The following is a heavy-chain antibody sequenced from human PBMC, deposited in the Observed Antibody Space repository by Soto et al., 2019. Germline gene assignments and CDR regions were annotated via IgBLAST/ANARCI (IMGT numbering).Heavy chain of an antibody. D-gene: IGHD3-9*01. V-gene: IGHV4-59*08. CDR2: IYYSGRT. Sequence: SETLSLTCTVSGGSISSYYWSWIRQSPGKGLEWVRYIYYSGRTNYNPSLKSRVTISVDTSKNQFSLKLSSVTAADTAVYYCARHSADDILTGYLLLAYYYMDVWGKGTTVTVSS. J-gene: IGHJ6*03. CDR1: GGSISSYY. CDR3: ARHSADDILTGYLLLAYYYMDV.